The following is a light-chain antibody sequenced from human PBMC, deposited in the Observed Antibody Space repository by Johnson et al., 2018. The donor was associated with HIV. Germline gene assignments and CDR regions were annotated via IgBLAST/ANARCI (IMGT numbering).Light chain of an antibody. Sequence: QSVLTQPPSVSAAPGQKVTISCSGSSSNIGNNYVSWYQQLPGTANKLLIYENNKRPSGIPDRFSGSKSGTSATLGITGLQTGDEADYYCGTWDNSLSAYVFDTGTKVTVL. V-gene: IGLV1-51*02. CDR1: SSNIGNNY. J-gene: IGLJ1*01. CDR3: GTWDNSLSAYV. CDR2: ENN.